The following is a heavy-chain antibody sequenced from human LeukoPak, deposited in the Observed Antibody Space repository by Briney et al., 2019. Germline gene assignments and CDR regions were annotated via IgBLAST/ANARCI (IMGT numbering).Heavy chain of an antibody. J-gene: IGHJ4*02. CDR2: ISKSGSTI. V-gene: IGHV3-48*01. CDR3: AKVTVRWSRD. D-gene: IGHD3-3*01. CDR1: GFTFSGYS. Sequence: GGSLRLSCAASGFTFSGYSMNWVRQAPGKGLEWVSYISKSGSTIYYADSVRGRFTISRDNAKNSLYLEMDSLRAEDTAVYYCAKVTVRWSRDWGQGTLVTVSS.